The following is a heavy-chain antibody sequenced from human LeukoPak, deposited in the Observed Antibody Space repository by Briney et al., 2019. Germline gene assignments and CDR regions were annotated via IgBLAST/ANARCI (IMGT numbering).Heavy chain of an antibody. J-gene: IGHJ3*02. CDR2: ITSSSSYI. CDR3: ARTFVVVTAEDAFDI. D-gene: IGHD2-21*02. CDR1: GFTFSRYS. Sequence: PGGSLRLSCAASGFTFSRYSINWVRQAPGRGLEWVSSITSSSSYIYYADSVKGRFTISRDNAKNSLYLQMNSLRAEDTAVYYCARTFVVVTAEDAFDIWGQGTMATVSS. V-gene: IGHV3-21*01.